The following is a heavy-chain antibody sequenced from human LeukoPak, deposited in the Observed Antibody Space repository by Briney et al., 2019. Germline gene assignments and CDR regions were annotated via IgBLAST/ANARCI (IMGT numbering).Heavy chain of an antibody. CDR3: ASERTGKVARY. D-gene: IGHD5-12*01. J-gene: IGHJ4*02. CDR1: GFTLSSYC. V-gene: IGHV3-7*05. Sequence: PGGSLRLSCAGSGFTLSSYCMSWVPPAPGKGLEWVANIKQDGSEEYYVDSVKGRFTISRDNAKNSLYLQMNSLRAEDTAVYYCASERTGKVARYWGQGTLVTVSS. CDR2: IKQDGSEE.